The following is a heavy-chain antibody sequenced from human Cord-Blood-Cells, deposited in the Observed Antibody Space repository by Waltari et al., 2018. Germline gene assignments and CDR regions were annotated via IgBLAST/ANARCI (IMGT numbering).Heavy chain of an antibody. D-gene: IGHD1-26*01. V-gene: IGHV1-8*03. Sequence: QVQLVQSGAEVKKPGASVKVSCKASGTTFTSYDITWVRQATGQGLEWMGWMNPNSGNTGYAQKFQGRVTITRNTSISTAYMELSSLRSEDTAVYYCARGVWDYWYFDLWGRGTLVTVSS. J-gene: IGHJ2*01. CDR2: MNPNSGNT. CDR3: ARGVWDYWYFDL. CDR1: GTTFTSYD.